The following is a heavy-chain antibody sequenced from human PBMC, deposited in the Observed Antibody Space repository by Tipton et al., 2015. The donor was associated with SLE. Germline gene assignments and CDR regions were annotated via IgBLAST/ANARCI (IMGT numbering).Heavy chain of an antibody. J-gene: IGHJ4*02. D-gene: IGHD2-2*01. V-gene: IGHV4-30-2*01. CDR3: ARAVVPAAHFDY. CDR1: GGSISSGGYS. Sequence: TLSLTCAVSGGSISSGGYSWSWIRQPPGKGLEWIGYIHHSGSTYYNPSLKSRVTISVDRSKNQFSLKLSSVTAADTAVYYCARAVVPAAHFDYWGQGTLVTVSS. CDR2: IHHSGST.